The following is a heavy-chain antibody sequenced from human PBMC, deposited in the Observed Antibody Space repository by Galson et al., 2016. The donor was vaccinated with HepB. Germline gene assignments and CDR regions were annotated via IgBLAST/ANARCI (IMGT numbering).Heavy chain of an antibody. D-gene: IGHD4-17*01. V-gene: IGHV4-39*01. CDR1: GGSISRSSYY. CDR2: FYYSRRT. J-gene: IGHJ4*02. Sequence: ETLSLTCTVSGGSISRSSYYWGWFRQPPGEGLEWIGTFYYSRRTYYTPSRKSRVTISVDASKNQFPLKMTSVTAADTAVYYCARGMTTVTTDYWGQGTLVTVSS. CDR3: ARGMTTVTTDY.